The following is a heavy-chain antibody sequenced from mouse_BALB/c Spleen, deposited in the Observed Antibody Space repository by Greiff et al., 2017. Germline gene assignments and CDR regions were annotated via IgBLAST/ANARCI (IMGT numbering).Heavy chain of an antibody. D-gene: IGHD1-1*01. J-gene: IGHJ2*01. CDR2: INPSNGRT. CDR1: GYTFTSYW. CDR3: ARSPYGSSQYYFDY. V-gene: IGHV1S81*02. Sequence: QVQLKQSGPELVKPGASVKLSCKASGYTFTSYWMHWVKQRPGQGLEWIGEINPSNGRTNYNEKFKSKATLTVDKSSSTAYMQLISLTSEDSAVYYCARSPYGSSQYYFDYWGQGTTLTVSA.